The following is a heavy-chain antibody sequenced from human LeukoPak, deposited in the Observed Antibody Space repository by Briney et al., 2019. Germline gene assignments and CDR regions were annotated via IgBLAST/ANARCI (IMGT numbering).Heavy chain of an antibody. CDR2: IYSDYDDGHT. Sequence: PGGSLRLSCAASGFAVNGDNMSWVRQAPGKRLEWVSVIYSDYDDGHTNSADSVRGRFTISRDNSKNMVYLQMNSLRVEDTAVYYCSKRSGGYYDHWGQGTLVTVSS. CDR3: SKRSGGYYDH. CDR1: GFAVNGDN. D-gene: IGHD3-3*01. V-gene: IGHV3-66*02. J-gene: IGHJ4*02.